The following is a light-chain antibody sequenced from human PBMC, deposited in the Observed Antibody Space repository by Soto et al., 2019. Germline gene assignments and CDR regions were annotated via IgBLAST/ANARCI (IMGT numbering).Light chain of an antibody. CDR3: MQGTHWPIT. CDR2: RVS. J-gene: IGKJ5*01. V-gene: IGKV2-30*01. Sequence: DVVMTQSPLSLPVTLGQPASISCRSTQSLVSSDGNTYLTWLQQRPGQSPRRLIYRVSNRDSGVPARFSGSGSGTDFALKISRVEAEDVGVYYCMQGTHWPITFGQGTRLEIK. CDR1: QSLVSSDGNTY.